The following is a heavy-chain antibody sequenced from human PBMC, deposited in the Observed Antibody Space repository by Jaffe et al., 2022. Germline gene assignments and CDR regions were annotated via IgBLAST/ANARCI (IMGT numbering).Heavy chain of an antibody. CDR2: FFYSGSI. J-gene: IGHJ5*02. D-gene: IGHD3-10*01. CDR3: ARHLRVQGVIYNWFDP. CDR1: GGSISRSSYY. Sequence: QLQLQESGPGLVKPSETLSLTCIVSGGSISRSSYYWAWIRQPPGKGLEWIGSFFYSGSIYYNPSLKSRVTISLDTSEEQFSLKLSSVTAADTAVYYCARHLRVQGVIYNWFDPWGQGTLVTVSS. V-gene: IGHV4-39*01.